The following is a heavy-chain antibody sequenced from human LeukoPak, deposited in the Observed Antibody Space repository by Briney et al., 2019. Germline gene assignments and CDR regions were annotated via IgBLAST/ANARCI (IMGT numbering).Heavy chain of an antibody. V-gene: IGHV4-38-2*02. J-gene: IGHJ4*02. CDR1: GYSISSGYY. Sequence: SETLSLTCTVSGYSISSGYYWGWIRQPPGKGLEWIGYIYYSGSTNYNPSLKSRVTISVDTSKNQFSLKLSSVTAADTAVYYCVLVGLATTNKGDFDYWGQGTLVTVSS. D-gene: IGHD5-24*01. CDR2: IYYSGST. CDR3: VLVGLATTNKGDFDY.